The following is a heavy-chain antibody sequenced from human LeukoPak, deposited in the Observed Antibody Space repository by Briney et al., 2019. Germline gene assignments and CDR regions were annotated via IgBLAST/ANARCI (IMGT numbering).Heavy chain of an antibody. Sequence: GGSLRLSCAASGFTFSSYAMSWVRQAPGKGLEWVSTITSSGGSTYYADSVKGWFTVSRDNSKNTLFLQTNSLRAEDTAVYYCAKGSLTIWYAFDIWGQGTMVTVSS. J-gene: IGHJ3*02. CDR1: GFTFSSYA. V-gene: IGHV3-23*01. CDR2: ITSSGGST. D-gene: IGHD2-8*02. CDR3: AKGSLTIWYAFDI.